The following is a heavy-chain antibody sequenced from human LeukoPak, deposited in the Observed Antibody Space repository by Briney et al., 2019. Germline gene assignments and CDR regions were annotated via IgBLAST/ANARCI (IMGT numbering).Heavy chain of an antibody. D-gene: IGHD3-22*01. J-gene: IGHJ4*02. V-gene: IGHV3-48*01. CDR2: ISSSSSTK. Sequence: GGSLRLSCAASGFMFSSYGMNWVRQAPGKGLEWVSYISSSSSTKYYADSAKGRFTISRDNSKNTLYLQMNSLRAEDTAVYYCARDGGIHYYDSSGPIDYWGQGTLVTVSS. CDR3: ARDGGIHYYDSSGPIDY. CDR1: GFMFSSYG.